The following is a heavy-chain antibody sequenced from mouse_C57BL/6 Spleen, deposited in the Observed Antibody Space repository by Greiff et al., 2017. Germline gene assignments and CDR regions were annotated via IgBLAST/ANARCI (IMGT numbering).Heavy chain of an antibody. Sequence: VQLQQSGPGLVKPSQSLSLTCSVTGYSITSGYYWNWIRQFPGNKLEWMGYISYDGSNNYNPSLKNRISITRDTSKNQFFLKLNSVTTEDTATYYCARDDGYYLYAMDYWGQGTSVTVSS. CDR3: ARDDGYYLYAMDY. V-gene: IGHV3-6*01. CDR1: GYSITSGYY. CDR2: ISYDGSN. J-gene: IGHJ4*01. D-gene: IGHD2-3*01.